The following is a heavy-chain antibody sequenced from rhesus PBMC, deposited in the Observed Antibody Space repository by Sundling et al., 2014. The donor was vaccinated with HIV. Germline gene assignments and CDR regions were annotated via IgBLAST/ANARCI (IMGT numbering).Heavy chain of an antibody. CDR2: IYGSDSSA. CDR1: GASITNNY. J-gene: IGHJ6*01. V-gene: IGHV4-169*02. D-gene: IGHD5-36*01. Sequence: QLQLQESGPGLVKASETLSVTCAVSGASITNNYWSWIRQAPGKGLEWIGYIYGSDSSANYNPSLKSRVTLSVDTSKNQFSLKLSSVTAADTALYYCAREAGYNAFDSWGQGSSSPSPQ. CDR3: AREAGYNAFDS.